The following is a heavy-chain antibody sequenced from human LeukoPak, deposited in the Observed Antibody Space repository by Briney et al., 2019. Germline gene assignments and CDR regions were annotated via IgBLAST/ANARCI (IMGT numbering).Heavy chain of an antibody. Sequence: PGGSLRLSCAASGFTFSSYAMSWVRQAPGKGLEWVSGISGSDYSTYYADSVKGRFTISRDNSKNTLYLQMHGLRAEDTAIYYCAKDFGCTGGSCPFVTAILANWGQGTLVTVSS. V-gene: IGHV3-23*01. J-gene: IGHJ4*02. D-gene: IGHD2-8*02. CDR3: AKDFGCTGGSCPFVTAILAN. CDR1: GFTFSSYA. CDR2: ISGSDYST.